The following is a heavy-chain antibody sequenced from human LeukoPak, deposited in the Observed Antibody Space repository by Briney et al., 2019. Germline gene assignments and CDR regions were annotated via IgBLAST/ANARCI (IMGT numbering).Heavy chain of an antibody. CDR2: ISGSGGST. Sequence: GGSLRLSCAASGFTFSSYGMSWVRQAPGKGLEWVSAISGSGGSTYYADSVKGRFTISRDNSKNTLYLQMNSLRAEDTAVYYCAKASNSGWFGELVSEGYYYMDVWGKGTTVTISS. CDR3: AKASNSGWFGELVSEGYYYMDV. J-gene: IGHJ6*03. CDR1: GFTFSSYG. V-gene: IGHV3-23*01. D-gene: IGHD3-10*01.